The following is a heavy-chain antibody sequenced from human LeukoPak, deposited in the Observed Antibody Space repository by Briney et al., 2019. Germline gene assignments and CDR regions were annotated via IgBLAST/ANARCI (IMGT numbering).Heavy chain of an antibody. Sequence: SVKVSCKASEGTFSSYAISWVRQAPGQGLEWMGGIIPIFGTANYAQKFQGRVTITADESTSTAYMELSSLRSEDTAVYYCAREEGAIVVVPAAPSWFDPWGQGTLVTVSS. CDR1: EGTFSSYA. CDR2: IIPIFGTA. CDR3: AREEGAIVVVPAAPSWFDP. D-gene: IGHD2-2*01. J-gene: IGHJ5*02. V-gene: IGHV1-69*13.